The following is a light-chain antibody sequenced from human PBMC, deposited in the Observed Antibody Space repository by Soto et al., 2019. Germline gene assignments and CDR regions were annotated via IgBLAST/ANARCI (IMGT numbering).Light chain of an antibody. CDR2: GAS. CDR1: QSVSSS. V-gene: IGKV3-15*01. J-gene: IGKJ1*01. CDR3: QHFHNWPPWT. Sequence: EVVLTQSPDTLSVSPGERATLSCSASQSVSSSLAWYQQKPGQAPRLLIYGASTRATGVPARFSGSGSGTEFTLTITSLQSEDVAVDYCQHFHNWPPWTFGQRTRVEIK.